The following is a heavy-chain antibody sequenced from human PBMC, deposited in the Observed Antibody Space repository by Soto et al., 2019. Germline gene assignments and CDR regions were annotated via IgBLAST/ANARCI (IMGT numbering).Heavy chain of an antibody. CDR1: GGTFGSYA. J-gene: IGHJ5*02. Sequence: SVKVSCKASGGTFGSYAISWVRQAPGQGLEWMGGIIPIFGTANYAQKFQGRVTITADESTSTAYMELSSLRSEDTAVYYCARDGAPQQLVPGYNWFDPWGQGTLVTVYS. CDR2: IIPIFGTA. CDR3: ARDGAPQQLVPGYNWFDP. V-gene: IGHV1-69*13. D-gene: IGHD6-6*01.